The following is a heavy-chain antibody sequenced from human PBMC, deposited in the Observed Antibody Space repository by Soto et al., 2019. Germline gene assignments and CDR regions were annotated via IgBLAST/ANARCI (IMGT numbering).Heavy chain of an antibody. CDR1: GFSFENYA. CDR3: ARDHERFLEWLVHFDY. Sequence: PGGSLRLSCAASGFSFENYAMHWVRQAPGKGLEWVSGISWHSGNLGYADSVRGRFTISRDNSKNTLYLQMNSLRAEDTAVYYCARDHERFLEWLVHFDYWGQGTLVTVSS. CDR2: ISWHSGNL. D-gene: IGHD3-3*01. V-gene: IGHV3-9*01. J-gene: IGHJ4*02.